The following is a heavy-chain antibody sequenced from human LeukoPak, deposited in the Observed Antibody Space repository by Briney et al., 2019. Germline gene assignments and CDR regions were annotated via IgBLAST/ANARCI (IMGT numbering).Heavy chain of an antibody. Sequence: PGGSLRLSCAASGFPSDYYAMNWVRQAPGKGLEWVSATGASGHSTYYADSVKGRFTISRDNSKTTLYLQMNSLRAEDTAVYYCARGLSTVNDALDIWGQGTMVTVSS. CDR1: GFPSDYYA. CDR2: TGASGHST. D-gene: IGHD2-2*01. J-gene: IGHJ3*02. V-gene: IGHV3-23*01. CDR3: ARGLSTVNDALDI.